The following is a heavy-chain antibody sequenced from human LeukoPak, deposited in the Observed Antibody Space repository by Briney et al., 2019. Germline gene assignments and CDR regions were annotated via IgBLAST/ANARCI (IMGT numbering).Heavy chain of an antibody. Sequence: PSQTLSLTCTVSGGSISSGGYYWSWIRQHPGKGLEWIGYVYYSGSTYYNPSLKSRVTISVDTSKNQFSLKLSSVTAADTAVYYCAQGGYQLLFPFDYWGQGTLVTVSS. CDR1: GGSISSGGYY. V-gene: IGHV4-31*03. J-gene: IGHJ4*02. D-gene: IGHD2-2*01. CDR3: AQGGYQLLFPFDY. CDR2: VYYSGST.